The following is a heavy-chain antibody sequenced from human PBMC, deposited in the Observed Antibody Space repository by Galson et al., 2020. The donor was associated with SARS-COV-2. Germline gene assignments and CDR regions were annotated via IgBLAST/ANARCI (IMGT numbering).Heavy chain of an antibody. D-gene: IGHD3-16*02. J-gene: IGHJ4*02. CDR2: MNPNSGNT. V-gene: IGHV1-8*03. Sequence: ASVKVSCKASGYTFTSYDINWVRQATGQGLEWMGWMNPNSGNTDYAQKFQGRVTITRNTSISTAYMELSSLRSEDTAVYYCARSPSYDYVWGSYRPFFDYWGQGTLVTVSS. CDR1: GYTFTSYD. CDR3: ARSPSYDYVWGSYRPFFDY.